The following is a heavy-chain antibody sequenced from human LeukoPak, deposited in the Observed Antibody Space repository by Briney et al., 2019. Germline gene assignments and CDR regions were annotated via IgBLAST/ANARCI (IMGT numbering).Heavy chain of an antibody. J-gene: IGHJ4*02. CDR1: GGSISSCY. V-gene: IGHV4-59*01. Sequence: PSEALSLTCTVSGGSISSCYWSWIRQPPGKGGEWIGYIYYGGRTHYTPPRKGRVTISVDTSKNQFSLKLSPVTAAATAVYYWARVSSSSDIDNWGQGTLVTVSS. CDR3: ARVSSSSDIDN. CDR2: IYYGGRT. D-gene: IGHD6-6*01.